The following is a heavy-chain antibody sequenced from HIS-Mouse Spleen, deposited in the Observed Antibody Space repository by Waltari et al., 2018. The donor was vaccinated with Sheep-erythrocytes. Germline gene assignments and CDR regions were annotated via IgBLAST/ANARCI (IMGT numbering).Heavy chain of an antibody. Sequence: QVQLVQSGSEVKKPGASVKVSCKASGYTFTSYDINWVRQTTGQGLEWVGWMKPNMGNTGYAQKFQGRVTMTRNTSISTAYMELSSLRSEDTAVYYCARGFWVYSSSSGFDYWGQGTLVTVSS. J-gene: IGHJ4*02. CDR1: GYTFTSYD. V-gene: IGHV1-8*01. CDR2: MKPNMGNT. D-gene: IGHD6-6*01. CDR3: ARGFWVYSSSSGFDY.